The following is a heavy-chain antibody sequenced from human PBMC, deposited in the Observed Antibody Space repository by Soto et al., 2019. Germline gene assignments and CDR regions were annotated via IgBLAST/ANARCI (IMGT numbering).Heavy chain of an antibody. J-gene: IGHJ4*02. CDR1: GFTFSNYR. CDR3: AKSDSSGYPYFDN. V-gene: IGHV3-48*02. D-gene: IGHD3-22*01. Sequence: GGSLRLSCAASGFTFSNYRMSWVRQAPGKGLEWVSYISSTSRTIYYADSARGRCTVSRDNAKNSLYLQMNSLKDEDTAVYYCAKSDSSGYPYFDNWGRGTLVIVSS. CDR2: ISSTSRTI.